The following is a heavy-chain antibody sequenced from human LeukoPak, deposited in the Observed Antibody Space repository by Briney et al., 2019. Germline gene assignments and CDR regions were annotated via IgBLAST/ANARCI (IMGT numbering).Heavy chain of an antibody. J-gene: IGHJ5*02. CDR1: GGSIXXXXXX. D-gene: IGHD6-13*01. Sequence: SETLSLXXXVSGGSIXXXXXXXTWIRQPPXXXXXXXXXIYYSGPTYYNPSLXXXLTXSIDTSKNQFSLNLSSXTDAGXAVYYCARVGSSWPQNWFGPWGQGTLVTVSS. CDR2: IYYSGPT. V-gene: IGHV4-30-4*01. CDR3: ARVGSSWPQNWFGP.